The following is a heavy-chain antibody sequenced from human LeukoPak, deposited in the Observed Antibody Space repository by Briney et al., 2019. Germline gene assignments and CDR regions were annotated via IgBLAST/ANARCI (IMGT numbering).Heavy chain of an antibody. Sequence: PSETLSLTCTVSGGSISNYYWSWIRQPAGKGLEWIGRLYTNGSTNYNPSLKSRVTMSVDTSKNQFSLKLTSVTAADTAVYYCARGLGYYGSGSYVYNWFAPWGQGSLVTVSS. V-gene: IGHV4-4*07. J-gene: IGHJ5*02. D-gene: IGHD3-10*01. CDR1: GGSISNYY. CDR2: LYTNGST. CDR3: ARGLGYYGSGSYVYNWFAP.